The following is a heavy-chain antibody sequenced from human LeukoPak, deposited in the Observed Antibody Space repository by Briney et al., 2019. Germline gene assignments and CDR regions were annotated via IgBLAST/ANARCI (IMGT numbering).Heavy chain of an antibody. Sequence: PGGSLRLSCAASGFTFSSYSRNWVRQAPGKGLEWVSSISSSSSYIYYADSVKGRFTISRDNAKNSLYLQMNSLRAEDTAVYYCAREGVRRYFDLWGRGTLVTVSS. CDR1: GFTFSSYS. CDR3: AREGVRRYFDL. CDR2: ISSSSSYI. V-gene: IGHV3-21*01. D-gene: IGHD3-10*01. J-gene: IGHJ2*01.